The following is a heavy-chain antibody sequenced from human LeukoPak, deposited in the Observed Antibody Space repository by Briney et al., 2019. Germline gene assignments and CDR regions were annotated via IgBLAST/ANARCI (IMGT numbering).Heavy chain of an antibody. CDR1: GGSISSGDYY. D-gene: IGHD2-2*01. V-gene: IGHV4-30-4*08. CDR3: ARDQLPYNWFDP. J-gene: IGHJ5*02. Sequence: SETQSLTCTVSGGSISSGDYYWRWVRQPPGTGLEWLGYIYYSGSTYYNPSLKSRVTISVDTSKNQFSLKLSSVTAADTAVYYCARDQLPYNWFDPWGQGTLVTVSS. CDR2: IYYSGST.